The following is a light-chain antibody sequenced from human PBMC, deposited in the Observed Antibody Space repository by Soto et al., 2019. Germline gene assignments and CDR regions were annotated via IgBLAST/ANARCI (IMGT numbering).Light chain of an antibody. CDR1: ECVGSY. V-gene: IGKV3-11*01. J-gene: IGKJ5*01. CDR2: DTS. CDR3: QQYNNWPPIT. Sequence: EIVLTQSPGTLSLSPGERATLSCRASECVGSYLAWYQQRPDQAPRLVIYDTSTRATGIADRFSGSGSGTDFTLTISSLEPEDFAVYYCQQYNNWPPITFGQGTRLEI.